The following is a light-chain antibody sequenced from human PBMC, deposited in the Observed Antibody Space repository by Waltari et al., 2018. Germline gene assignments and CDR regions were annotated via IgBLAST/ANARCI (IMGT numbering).Light chain of an antibody. CDR1: SSNIGSNS. CDR3: AAWDDSLTIVV. V-gene: IGLV1-44*01. Sequence: QSVLTQPPSASGTPGQRVTISCSGTSSNIGSNSVNWYQQLPGMAPKLLIYSSSQRPSGVPDRFSASKSGTSATLAISGPQSEDEADYYCAAWDDSLTIVVFGGGTKLTVL. J-gene: IGLJ2*01. CDR2: SSS.